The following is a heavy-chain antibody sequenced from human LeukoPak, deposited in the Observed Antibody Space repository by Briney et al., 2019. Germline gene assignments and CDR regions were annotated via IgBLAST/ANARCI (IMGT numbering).Heavy chain of an antibody. CDR3: ARQGHGSPIDY. V-gene: IGHV4-39*01. CDR1: GGSISSSSYY. CDR2: IYYSGST. Sequence: PSETLSLTCTVSGGSISSSSYYWGWIRQPPGKGLEWIGSIYYSGSTYYNPSLKSRVTISVDTSKNQFSLKLSSVTAADTAVYYCARQGHGSPIDYWGQGTLVTVPS. D-gene: IGHD5-24*01. J-gene: IGHJ4*02.